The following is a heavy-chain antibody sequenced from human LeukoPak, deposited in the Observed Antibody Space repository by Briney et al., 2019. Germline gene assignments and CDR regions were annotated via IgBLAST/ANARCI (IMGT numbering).Heavy chain of an antibody. V-gene: IGHV3-64*01. J-gene: IGHJ6*03. CDR3: ARRGNGGNSDYFYMDV. Sequence: GGSLRLSCATSGFTSSSYAMHWVRQAPGKGLEYVSAISSNGDSTYYANSVKGRFTISRDNSKNTLYLQMGSLRAEDMAVYYCARRGNGGNSDYFYMDVWGKGTTVTVSS. CDR1: GFTSSSYA. D-gene: IGHD4-23*01. CDR2: ISSNGDST.